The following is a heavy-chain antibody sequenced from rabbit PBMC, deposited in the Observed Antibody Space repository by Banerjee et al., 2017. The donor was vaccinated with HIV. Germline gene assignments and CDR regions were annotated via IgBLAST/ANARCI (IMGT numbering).Heavy chain of an antibody. CDR1: GFSFSSSYW. J-gene: IGHJ4*01. CDR3: ARDAGSSSYYKL. V-gene: IGHV1S45*01. Sequence: QEQLEESGGGLVKPGASLTLTCTASGFSFSSSYWICWVRQAPGKGLEWIACIYISSGSTGYASWAKGRFTISKASSTTVTLQMTSLTAADTATYFCARDAGSSSYYKLWGQGTLVTVS. CDR2: IYISSGST. D-gene: IGHD1-1*01.